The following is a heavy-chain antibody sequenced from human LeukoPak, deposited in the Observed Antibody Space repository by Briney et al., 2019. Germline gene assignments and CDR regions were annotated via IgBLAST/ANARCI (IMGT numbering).Heavy chain of an antibody. J-gene: IGHJ6*02. CDR1: GFTFSSYS. D-gene: IGHD1-26*01. CDR3: ARVASGTLYGMDV. V-gene: IGHV3-21*01. Sequence: GGSLRLSCAASGFTFSSYSMNWVRQAPGKGLEWVSSISSSSSYIYYADSVKGRFTISRDNAKNSLYLRMNSLRAEDTAVYYCARVASGTLYGMDVWGQGTTVTVSS. CDR2: ISSSSSYI.